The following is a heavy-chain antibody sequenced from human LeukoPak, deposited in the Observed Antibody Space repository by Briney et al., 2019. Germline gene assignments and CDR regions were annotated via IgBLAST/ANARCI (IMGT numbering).Heavy chain of an antibody. CDR1: GGSFSGYY. J-gene: IGHJ4*02. V-gene: IGHV4-34*01. Sequence: PSETLSLTCAVYGGSFSGYYWSWLRQPPGKGLEWIGEINHSGSTNYNPSLKSRVTISVDTSKNQFSLKLSSVTAADTAVYYCATWGYGSGSYYPHWGQGTLVTVSS. CDR3: ATWGYGSGSYYPH. CDR2: INHSGST. D-gene: IGHD3-10*01.